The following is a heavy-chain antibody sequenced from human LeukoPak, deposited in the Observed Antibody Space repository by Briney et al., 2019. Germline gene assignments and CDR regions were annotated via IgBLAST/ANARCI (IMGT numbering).Heavy chain of an antibody. Sequence: GGSLRLSCAAPGFTFSSSGMHWVRQAPGKGLEWVAVIWYDGSNKYYADSVKGRFTISRDNSKNTLYLQMNSLRAEDTAVYYCASVQRPGEPYFDYWGQGTLVTVSS. CDR2: IWYDGSNK. D-gene: IGHD7-27*01. CDR1: GFTFSSSG. V-gene: IGHV3-33*01. CDR3: ASVQRPGEPYFDY. J-gene: IGHJ4*02.